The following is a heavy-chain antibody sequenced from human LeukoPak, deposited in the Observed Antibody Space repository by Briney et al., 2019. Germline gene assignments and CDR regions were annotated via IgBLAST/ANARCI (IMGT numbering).Heavy chain of an antibody. V-gene: IGHV3-30*02. Sequence: GGSLRLSCAASGFTFSSYGMHWVRQAPGKGLEWVAFIRYDGSNKYYADSVKGRFTISRDNSKNMLYLQMNSLRAEDTAVYYCAFGVVVPAAPFDYWGQGTLVTVSS. CDR1: GFTFSSYG. CDR3: AFGVVVPAAPFDY. J-gene: IGHJ4*02. D-gene: IGHD2-2*01. CDR2: IRYDGSNK.